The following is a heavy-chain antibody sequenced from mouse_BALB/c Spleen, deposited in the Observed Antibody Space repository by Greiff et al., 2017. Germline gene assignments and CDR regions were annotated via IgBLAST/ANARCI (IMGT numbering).Heavy chain of an antibody. CDR3: TRSPYYGSSLYWYFDV. J-gene: IGHJ1*01. D-gene: IGHD1-1*01. CDR2: INPSNGGT. Sequence: QVHVKQPGAELVKPGASVKLSCKASGYTFTSYYMYWVKQRPGQGLEWIGGINPSNGGTNFNEKFKSKATLTVDKSSSTAYMQLSSLTSEDSAVYYCTRSPYYGSSLYWYFDVWGAGTTVTVSS. CDR1: GYTFTSYY. V-gene: IGHV1S81*02.